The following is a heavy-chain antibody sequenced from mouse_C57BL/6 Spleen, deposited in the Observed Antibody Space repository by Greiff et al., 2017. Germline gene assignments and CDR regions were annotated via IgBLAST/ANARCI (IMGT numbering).Heavy chain of an antibody. CDR2: ISNGGGST. Sequence: EVKVVESGGGLVQPGGSLKLSCAASGFTFSDYYMYWVRQTPEKRLEWVAYISNGGGSTYYPDTVKGRFTISRDNAKNTLYLQMSRLKSEDTAMYYCARPGYYGSSSYFDVWGTGTTVTVSS. J-gene: IGHJ1*03. V-gene: IGHV5-12*01. CDR3: ARPGYYGSSSYFDV. D-gene: IGHD1-1*01. CDR1: GFTFSDYY.